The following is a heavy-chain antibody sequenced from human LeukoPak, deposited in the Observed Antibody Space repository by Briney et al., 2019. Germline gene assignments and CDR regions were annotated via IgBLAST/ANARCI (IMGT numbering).Heavy chain of an antibody. J-gene: IGHJ2*01. CDR3: ARMGSHCSSTSCYSGFDL. CDR1: GGSISSYY. CDR2: IYTSGST. V-gene: IGHV4-4*07. D-gene: IGHD2-2*01. Sequence: PSETLSLICIVSGGSISSYYWNWIRQPAGKGLEWIGRIYTSGSTNYNPSLKSRVTMSVDTSKNQYSLKLSSVTAADTAVYYCARMGSHCSSTSCYSGFDLWGRGTLVTVSS.